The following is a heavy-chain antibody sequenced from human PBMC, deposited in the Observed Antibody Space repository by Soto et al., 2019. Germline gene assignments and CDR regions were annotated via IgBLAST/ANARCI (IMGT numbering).Heavy chain of an antibody. CDR3: ARDPSTGYADY. J-gene: IGHJ4*02. Sequence: GGSLRLSCAASGFTFSNYAMNWVRQASGKGLEWVSTISSDGANTYYPDAVRGRFTGSRDNSRNTLYLQMNSLRVEDTAVYYCARDPSTGYADYWGQGTLVTV. CDR1: GFTFSNYA. CDR2: ISSDGANT. V-gene: IGHV3-23*01. D-gene: IGHD3-9*01.